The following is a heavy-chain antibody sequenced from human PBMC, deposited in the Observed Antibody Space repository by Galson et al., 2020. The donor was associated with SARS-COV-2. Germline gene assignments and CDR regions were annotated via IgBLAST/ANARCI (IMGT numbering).Heavy chain of an antibody. CDR2: IYSSGKT. Sequence: ASETLSLTCIVSGDSLSSGGYFWNWIRQHPEKGLEWIGYIYSSGKTSYNPSLKRRTVISEDTSQNQFSLRVSSVTVADTAVYYCARGRAVSADSSGFYGNLDYWGQGVLVTVSS. CDR1: GDSLSSGGYF. V-gene: IGHV4-31*03. D-gene: IGHD3-22*01. J-gene: IGHJ4*02. CDR3: ARGRAVSADSSGFYGNLDY.